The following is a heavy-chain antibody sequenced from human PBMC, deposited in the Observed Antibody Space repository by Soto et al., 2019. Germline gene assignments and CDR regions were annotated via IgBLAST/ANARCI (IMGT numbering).Heavy chain of an antibody. J-gene: IGHJ6*02. V-gene: IGHV3-30-3*01. CDR1: GFTFSSYA. CDR3: AREADISSWETYYYYGMDV. Sequence: QVQLVESGGGVVQPGRSLRLSCAASGFTFSSYAMHWVRQAPGKGLEWVAVISYDGSNKYYADSVKGRFTISRDNSKNTLYLQMNSLRAEDTAVYYCAREADISSWETYYYYGMDVWGQGTTVTVSS. D-gene: IGHD6-13*01. CDR2: ISYDGSNK.